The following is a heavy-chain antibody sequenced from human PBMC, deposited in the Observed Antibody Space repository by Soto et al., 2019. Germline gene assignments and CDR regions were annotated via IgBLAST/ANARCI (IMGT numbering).Heavy chain of an antibody. CDR1: GGSISSYY. V-gene: IGHV4-59*01. J-gene: IGHJ4*02. Sequence: QVQLQESGPGLVKPSETLSLTCTVSGGSISSYYWSWIRQPPGKGLEWIGYIYYSGSTNYNPSLKSRVTISEDTSKNQCSLKLSSVTAADTAVYYCARVVAGPSPTYYLDYWGQGTLVTVSS. CDR2: IYYSGST. CDR3: ARVVAGPSPTYYLDY. D-gene: IGHD6-19*01.